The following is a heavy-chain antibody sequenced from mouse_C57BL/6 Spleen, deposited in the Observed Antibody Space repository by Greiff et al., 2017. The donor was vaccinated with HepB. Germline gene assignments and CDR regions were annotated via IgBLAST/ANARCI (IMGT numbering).Heavy chain of an antibody. Sequence: VQLQQSGPELVKPGASVKIPCKASGYTFTDYNMDWVKQSHGKSLEWIGDINPNNGGTIYNQKFKGKATLTVDKSSSTAYMELRSLTSEDTAVYYCARGGIYYDYDGYYFDYWGQGTTLTVSS. D-gene: IGHD2-4*01. CDR2: INPNNGGT. CDR1: GYTFTDYN. V-gene: IGHV1-18*01. J-gene: IGHJ2*01. CDR3: ARGGIYYDYDGYYFDY.